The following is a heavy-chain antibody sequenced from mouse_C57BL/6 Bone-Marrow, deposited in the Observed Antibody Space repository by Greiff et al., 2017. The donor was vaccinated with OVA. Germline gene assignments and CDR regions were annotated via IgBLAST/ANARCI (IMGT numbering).Heavy chain of an antibody. CDR3: ARGDYYGSSYWYFDV. D-gene: IGHD1-1*01. CDR2: ISYSGST. V-gene: IGHV3-8*01. J-gene: IGHJ1*03. Sequence: EVQLVESGPGLAKPSQTLSLTCSVTGYSITSDYWNWIRKFPGNKLEYMGYISYSGSTYYNPSLKSRISITRDTSKNQYYLQLNSVTTEDTATYYCARGDYYGSSYWYFDVWGTGTTVTVSS. CDR1: GYSITSDY.